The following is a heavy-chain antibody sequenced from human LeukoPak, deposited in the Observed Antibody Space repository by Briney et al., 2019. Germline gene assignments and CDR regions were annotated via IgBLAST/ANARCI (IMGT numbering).Heavy chain of an antibody. CDR3: ARGRGSPAH. J-gene: IGHJ4*02. Sequence: PGRSLRLSCAASGFTFSSYWMSWVRQAPGKGLEGVANIKDDGSEKYYVDSVKGRFTISRDNTKNSLYLQMNSLGAEDTAVYYCARGRGSPAHWGQGTLVSVSS. D-gene: IGHD1-26*01. CDR1: GFTFSSYW. V-gene: IGHV3-7*01. CDR2: IKDDGSEK.